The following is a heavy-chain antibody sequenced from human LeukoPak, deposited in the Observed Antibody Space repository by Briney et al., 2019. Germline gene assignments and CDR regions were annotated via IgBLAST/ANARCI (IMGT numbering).Heavy chain of an antibody. Sequence: PSETLSLTCTVSGGSISSYYWSWIRQPAGKGLEWIGRIYTSGSTNYNPSLKSRVTISVDTSKNQFSLKLSSVTAADTAVYYCARTYTRFNYYYMDVWGKGTTVTISS. CDR1: GGSISSYY. D-gene: IGHD3-16*01. CDR2: IYTSGST. J-gene: IGHJ6*03. CDR3: ARTYTRFNYYYMDV. V-gene: IGHV4-4*07.